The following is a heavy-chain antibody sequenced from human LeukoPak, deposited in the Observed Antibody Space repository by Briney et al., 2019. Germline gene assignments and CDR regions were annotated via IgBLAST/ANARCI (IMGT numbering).Heavy chain of an antibody. CDR1: GYTFTGYY. Sequence: ASVKVSCKASGYTFTGYYMHWVRQAPGQGLEWMGWISPNSGGTNYAQKFQGRVTMTRDTSISTAYMELSRLRSDDTAVYYCAMATYDSSGYYMYWGQGTLVTVSS. V-gene: IGHV1-2*02. D-gene: IGHD3-22*01. CDR3: AMATYDSSGYYMY. J-gene: IGHJ4*02. CDR2: ISPNSGGT.